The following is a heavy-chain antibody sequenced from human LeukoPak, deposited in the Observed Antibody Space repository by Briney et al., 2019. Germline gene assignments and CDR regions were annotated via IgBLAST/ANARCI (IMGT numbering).Heavy chain of an antibody. V-gene: IGHV1-46*01. J-gene: IGHJ4*02. Sequence: EASVKVSCKASGYTFTNYYMHWVRQDPGQGLEWMGIINPSGGSTSYAQKFQGRVTMTRDTSTSTVYMELSSLRSEDTAVYYCARVPEHYDSSGYYYYFDYWGQGTLVTVSS. CDR1: GYTFTNYY. D-gene: IGHD3-22*01. CDR2: INPSGGST. CDR3: ARVPEHYDSSGYYYYFDY.